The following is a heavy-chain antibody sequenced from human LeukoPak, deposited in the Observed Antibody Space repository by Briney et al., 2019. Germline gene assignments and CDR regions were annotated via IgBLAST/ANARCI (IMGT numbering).Heavy chain of an antibody. V-gene: IGHV4-34*01. D-gene: IGHD6-19*01. Sequence: SETLSLTCAVYGGSFSGNYWNWIGQPPGKGLEWIGEVNHSGSTNYNPSLKSRVTISVHTSTKQFSLKLSSVTAADTAVYYCASASGYWGQGTLVTVSS. J-gene: IGHJ4*02. CDR3: ASASGY. CDR1: GGSFSGNY. CDR2: VNHSGST.